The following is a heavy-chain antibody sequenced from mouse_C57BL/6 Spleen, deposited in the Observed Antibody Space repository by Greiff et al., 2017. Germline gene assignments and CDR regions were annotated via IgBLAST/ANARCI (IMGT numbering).Heavy chain of an antibody. V-gene: IGHV1-82*01. CDR1: GYAFSSSW. D-gene: IGHD1-1*01. CDR3: VTTVVRAMDY. Sequence: QVQLQQSGPELVKPGASVKISCKASGYAFSSSWMNWVKQRPGKGLEWIGRIYPGDGDTNYNGKFKGKATLTADKSSSTAYMQLSSLTSEDSAVYFCVTTVVRAMDYWGQGTSVTVSS. J-gene: IGHJ4*01. CDR2: IYPGDGDT.